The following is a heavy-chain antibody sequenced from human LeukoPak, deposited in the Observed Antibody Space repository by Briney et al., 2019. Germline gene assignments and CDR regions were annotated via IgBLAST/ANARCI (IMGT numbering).Heavy chain of an antibody. V-gene: IGHV3-72*01. CDR2: IRNKANSYTT. CDR3: VRDLNRSGDV. J-gene: IGHJ6*02. Sequence: GGSLRLSCAASGFTFSSYGMHWVRQAPGKGLEWVGRIRNKANSYTTEYAASVKGRFTISRDDSKKSLYLQMNSLKTEDMAVYYCVRDLNRSGDVWGQGTTVTVSS. D-gene: IGHD3-22*01. CDR1: GFTFSSYG.